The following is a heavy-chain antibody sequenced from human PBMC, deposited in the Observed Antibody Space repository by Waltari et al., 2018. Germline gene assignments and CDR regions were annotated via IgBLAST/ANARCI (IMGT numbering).Heavy chain of an antibody. V-gene: IGHV4-39*01. CDR2: MSSSGHT. D-gene: IGHD1-26*01. CDR3: ARRSRGSGSYAFGAFDI. CDR1: GSISSTPYY. J-gene: IGHJ3*02. Sequence: QLQLQESGPGLVTPSETLSLTCTVSGSISSTPYYWGWIRQPPGKGLEWIGSMSSSGHTYYNPSLKSRVTISVDTSKNQFSLRLSSVTAADTAVYYCARRSRGSGSYAFGAFDIWGQGTMVIVSS.